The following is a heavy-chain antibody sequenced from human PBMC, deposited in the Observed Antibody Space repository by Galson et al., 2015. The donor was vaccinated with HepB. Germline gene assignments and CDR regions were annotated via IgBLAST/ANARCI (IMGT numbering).Heavy chain of an antibody. V-gene: IGHV3-30*04. D-gene: IGHD1-14*01. CDR3: ARGRGGTEFDY. Sequence: SLRLSCAASGFIFSSYAMHWVRQAPGTGLEWVAFISYEGSNKYDADSVKGRFTISRDNSKNTLFLQMNRLRVEDTAVYYCARGRGGTEFDYWGQGTLVTVSS. CDR1: GFIFSSYA. CDR2: ISYEGSNK. J-gene: IGHJ4*02.